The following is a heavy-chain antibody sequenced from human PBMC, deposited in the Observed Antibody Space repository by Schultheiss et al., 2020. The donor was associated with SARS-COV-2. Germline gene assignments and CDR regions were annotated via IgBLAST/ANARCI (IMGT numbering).Heavy chain of an antibody. CDR1: GFTFDDYA. Sequence: GGSLRLSCAASGFTFDDYAMHWVRQAPGKGLEWVSGISWNSGSIGYADSVKGRFTISRDNAKNSLYLQMNSLRVEDTAVYYCAKEGSGSYSDYWGQGALVTVSS. CDR2: ISWNSGSI. V-gene: IGHV3-9*01. J-gene: IGHJ4*02. D-gene: IGHD1-26*01. CDR3: AKEGSGSYSDY.